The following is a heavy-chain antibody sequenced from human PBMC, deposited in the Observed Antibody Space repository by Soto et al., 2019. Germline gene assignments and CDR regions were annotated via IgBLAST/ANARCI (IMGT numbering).Heavy chain of an antibody. CDR3: ARVKIGYYYDSSGYLAGGY. J-gene: IGHJ4*02. CDR1: GYTFTSYG. Sequence: QVQLVQSGAEVKKPGASVKVSCKASGYTFTSYGISWVRQAPGQGLEWMGWISAYNGNTNYAQKLQGRVTMTTDTPTSTAYMELRSLRSDDTAVYYCARVKIGYYYDSSGYLAGGYWGQGTLVTVSS. D-gene: IGHD3-22*01. V-gene: IGHV1-18*01. CDR2: ISAYNGNT.